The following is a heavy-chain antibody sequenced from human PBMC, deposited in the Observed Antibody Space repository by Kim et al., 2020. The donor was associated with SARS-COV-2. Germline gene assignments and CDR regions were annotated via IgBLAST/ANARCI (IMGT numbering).Heavy chain of an antibody. D-gene: IGHD3-16*02. J-gene: IGHJ6*03. CDR1: GGSFSGYY. V-gene: IGHV4-34*01. CDR3: ARKGLGGELSLYRDYYYYYMDV. Sequence: SETLSLTCAVYGGSFSGYYWSWIRQPPGKGLEWIGEINHSGSTNYNPSLKSRVTISVDTSKNQFSLKLSSVTAGDTAVYYCARKGLGGELSLYRDYYYYYMDVWGKGTTVTVSS. CDR2: INHSGST.